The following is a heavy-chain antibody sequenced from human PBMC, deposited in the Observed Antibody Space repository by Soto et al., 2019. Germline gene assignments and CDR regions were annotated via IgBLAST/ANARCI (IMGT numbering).Heavy chain of an antibody. V-gene: IGHV1-69*13. CDR2: IIPIFGTA. J-gene: IGHJ5*02. CDR3: ARDPGDGYKIIPWFDP. CDR1: GGTFSSYA. Sequence: GASVKVSCKASGGTFSSYAISWVRQAPGQGLEWMGGIIPIFGTANYAQKFQGRVTITADESTSTAYMELSSLRSEDTAVYYCARDPGDGYKIIPWFDPWGQGTLVTVSS. D-gene: IGHD5-12*01.